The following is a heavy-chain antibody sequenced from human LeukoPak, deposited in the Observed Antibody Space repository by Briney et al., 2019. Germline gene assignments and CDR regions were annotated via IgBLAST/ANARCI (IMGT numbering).Heavy chain of an antibody. CDR3: VKGSSSSRPYYFDY. J-gene: IGHJ4*02. CDR1: GFTFSSYS. D-gene: IGHD6-6*01. CDR2: ITDSGGDT. Sequence: TGGSLRLSCAASGFTFSSYSMSWVRQAPGKGLEWVSAITDSGGDTFHADSVKGRLTISRDNSKNALYLQMNSLRVEDTAVYYCVKGSSSSRPYYFDYWGQGTLVTVSS. V-gene: IGHV3-23*01.